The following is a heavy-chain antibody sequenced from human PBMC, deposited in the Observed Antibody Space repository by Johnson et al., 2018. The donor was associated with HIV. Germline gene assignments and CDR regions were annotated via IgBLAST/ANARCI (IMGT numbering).Heavy chain of an antibody. D-gene: IGHD6-19*01. CDR3: ATFGYASGWIVTDDAFDV. CDR2: ISSSGSTI. Sequence: QVQLVESGGGLVQPGGSLRVSCAASGFTFSDYYMNWIRQAPGKGLEWVSYISSSGSTIYYADSVKGRFTISRDNAKKSLFLEMNSLRAEATAFYYCATFGYASGWIVTDDAFDVWGHGTLVTVSS. V-gene: IGHV3-11*01. CDR1: GFTFSDYY. J-gene: IGHJ3*01.